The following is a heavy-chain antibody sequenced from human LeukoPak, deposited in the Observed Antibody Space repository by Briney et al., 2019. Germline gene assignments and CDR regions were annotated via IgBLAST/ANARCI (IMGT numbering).Heavy chain of an antibody. V-gene: IGHV6-1*01. CDR1: GDSIFTNNVA. D-gene: IGHD6-6*01. CDR2: TYYRSKWSF. Sequence: QTPSLTCGIPGDSIFTNNVAWNWIRQSPSSGLGRLGRTYYRSKWSFDYAVSVKSRITINADTSKNQFSLQLSSVTPEDTAVYYCARGKYTSFDNWGQGTLVTVSS. J-gene: IGHJ4*02. CDR3: ARGKYTSFDN.